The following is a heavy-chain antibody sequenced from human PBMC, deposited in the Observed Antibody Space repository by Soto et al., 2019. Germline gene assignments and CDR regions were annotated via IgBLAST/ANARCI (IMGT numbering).Heavy chain of an antibody. J-gene: IGHJ3*02. D-gene: IGHD6-19*01. CDR3: ASVAGQAGAFDI. CDR1: GFTFNSYL. Sequence: CSLKLSSAASGFTFNSYLMGWVRQAPGKGLEWVANIKQDGSEKYYVDSVKGRFTISRDNAKNSLYLQMNSLRAEDTAVYYCASVAGQAGAFDIWGQGTMVTVSS. V-gene: IGHV3-7*01. CDR2: IKQDGSEK.